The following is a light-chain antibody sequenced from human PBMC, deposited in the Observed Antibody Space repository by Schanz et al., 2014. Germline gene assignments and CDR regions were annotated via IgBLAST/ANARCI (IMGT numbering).Light chain of an antibody. CDR1: QSVSSTY. J-gene: IGKJ4*01. Sequence: EIVLTQSPGTLSLSPGERATLSCRASQSVSSTYLAWYQKKPGQAPRLLIYAASSRATGIPDRFSGSGSGTDFTFTISRLEPEDFAVYYCQQYSSSRALIFGGGTKVEIK. V-gene: IGKV3-20*01. CDR2: AAS. CDR3: QQYSSSRALI.